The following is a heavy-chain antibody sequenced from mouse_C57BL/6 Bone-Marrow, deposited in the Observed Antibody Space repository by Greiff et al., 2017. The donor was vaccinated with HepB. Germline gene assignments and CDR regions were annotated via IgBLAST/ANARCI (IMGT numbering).Heavy chain of an antibody. CDR1: GFTITDYY. V-gene: IGHV14-4*01. J-gene: IGHJ3*01. D-gene: IGHD1-1*01. Sequence: EVQGVESGAELLRPGASVKLSCTATGFTITDYYMQWVKQRPEHGLEWIGWIVPENGDTDYASKFQGKATITADTSSNTAYLQLSSLTSEDTAVCYCTVITTLEGDYWGQGTLVTVSA. CDR2: IVPENGDT. CDR3: TVITTLEGDY.